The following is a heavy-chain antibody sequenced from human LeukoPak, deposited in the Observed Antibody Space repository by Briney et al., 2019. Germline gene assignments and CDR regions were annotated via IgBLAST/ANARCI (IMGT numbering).Heavy chain of an antibody. Sequence: PSETLSLTCTVSGGSISSSSYYWGWIRQPPGKGLEWIVEINRSGITNYNPSLKSRATISVYTSKNQFSLNLSSATAPDTAVYYCATNYYDRIYNYYSLVVWGKGTTVTVSS. CDR2: INRSGIT. J-gene: IGHJ6*03. D-gene: IGHD3-22*01. CDR1: GGSISSSSYY. V-gene: IGHV4-39*07. CDR3: ATNYYDRIYNYYSLVV.